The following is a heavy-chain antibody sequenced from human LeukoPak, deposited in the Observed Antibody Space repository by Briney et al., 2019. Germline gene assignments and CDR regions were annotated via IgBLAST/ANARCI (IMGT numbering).Heavy chain of an antibody. V-gene: IGHV1-69*13. D-gene: IGHD3-10*01. CDR3: AREGGYYGSGDYYMDV. CDR1: GGTFSSYA. J-gene: IGHJ6*03. CDR2: IIPIFGTA. Sequence: ASVKVSCKASGGTFSSYAISWVRQAPGQGLEWMGGIIPIFGTANYAQKFQGRVTITADESTSTAYMELSSLRSEDTAVYYCAREGGYYGSGDYYMDVWGKGTTVTISS.